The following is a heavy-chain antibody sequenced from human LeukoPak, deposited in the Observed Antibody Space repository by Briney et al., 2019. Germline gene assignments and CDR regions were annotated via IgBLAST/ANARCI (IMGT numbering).Heavy chain of an antibody. V-gene: IGHV4-61*08. Sequence: SETLSLTCTVSGGSISSGGYYWSWIRQPPGKGLEWIGYIYYSGSTNYNPSLKSRVTISVDTSKNQFSLKLSSVTAADTAVYYCARDNWNGEIDYWGQGTLVTVSS. CDR2: IYYSGST. CDR1: GGSISSGGYY. D-gene: IGHD1-20*01. J-gene: IGHJ4*02. CDR3: ARDNWNGEIDY.